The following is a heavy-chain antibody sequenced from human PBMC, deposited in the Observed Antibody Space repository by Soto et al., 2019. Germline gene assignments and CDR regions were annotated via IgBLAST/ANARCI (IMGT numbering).Heavy chain of an antibody. Sequence: GGSLRLSCAASGFTFSDYYMSWIRQAPGKGLEWVSYISSSGSTIYYADSVKGRFTISRDNAKNSLYLQMNSLRAEDTAVYYCAKAFDHYGDYDFDYWGQGTLVTVSS. D-gene: IGHD4-17*01. CDR2: ISSSGSTI. CDR3: AKAFDHYGDYDFDY. CDR1: GFTFSDYY. J-gene: IGHJ4*02. V-gene: IGHV3-11*01.